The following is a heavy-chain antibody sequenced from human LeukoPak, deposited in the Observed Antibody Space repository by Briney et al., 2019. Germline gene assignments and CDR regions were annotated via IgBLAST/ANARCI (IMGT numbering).Heavy chain of an antibody. CDR1: GFRFSSYW. CDR3: ARVFQQLVRFDY. V-gene: IGHV3-30*03. J-gene: IGHJ4*02. Sequence: GGSLRLSCVVSGFRFSSYWMNWVRQAPGKGLEWVAVISYDGSKKHYADSVRGRFTISRDYSKNTLYLQMNSLRAEDTALYYCARVFQQLVRFDYWGQGTLVTVSS. CDR2: ISYDGSKK. D-gene: IGHD6-13*01.